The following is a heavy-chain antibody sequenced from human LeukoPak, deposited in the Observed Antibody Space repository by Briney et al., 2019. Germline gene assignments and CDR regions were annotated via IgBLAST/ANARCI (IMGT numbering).Heavy chain of an antibody. J-gene: IGHJ4*02. CDR2: ISYDGSNK. Sequence: GGSLRLSCAASGFTFSSYAMHWVRQAPGKGLEWVAVISYDGSNKYYADSVKGRFTISRDNSKNTLYLQMNSLRAEDTAVYYCARDWANSSGWSGFDYWGQGTLVTVSS. V-gene: IGHV3-30-3*01. CDR1: GFTFSSYA. D-gene: IGHD6-19*01. CDR3: ARDWANSSGWSGFDY.